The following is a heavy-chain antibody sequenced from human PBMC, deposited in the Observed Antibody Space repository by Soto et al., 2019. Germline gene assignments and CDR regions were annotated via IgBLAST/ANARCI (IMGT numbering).Heavy chain of an antibody. CDR3: ARDQRSSSSGYFSYYGMDV. V-gene: IGHV1-69*01. Sequence: QVQLVQSGAEVKKPGSSVKVSCKASGGTFSSYAISWVRQAPGQGLEWMGGIIPIFGTANYAQKFQGRVTITADESTSTAYMELSSLRSEDTAVYYSARDQRSSSSGYFSYYGMDVWGNGTTVAFSS. J-gene: IGHJ6*04. CDR1: GGTFSSYA. D-gene: IGHD6-13*01. CDR2: IIPIFGTA.